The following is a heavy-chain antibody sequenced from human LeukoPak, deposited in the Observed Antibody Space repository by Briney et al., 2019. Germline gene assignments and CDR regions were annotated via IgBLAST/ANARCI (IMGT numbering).Heavy chain of an antibody. CDR3: ARVYGDRYYYYYMDV. CDR1: GYTFTGYY. Sequence: ASVKVSCKASGYTFTGYYMHWVRQAPGQGLEWMGWINPNSGGTNYAQKFQGRVTMTRDTSISTAYMELSRLRSDDTAVYYCARVYGDRYYYYYMDVWGKGTTVTVSS. J-gene: IGHJ6*03. D-gene: IGHD2-2*02. V-gene: IGHV1-2*02. CDR2: INPNSGGT.